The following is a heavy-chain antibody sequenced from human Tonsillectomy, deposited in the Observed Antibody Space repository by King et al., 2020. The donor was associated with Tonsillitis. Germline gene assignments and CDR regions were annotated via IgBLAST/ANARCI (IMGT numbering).Heavy chain of an antibody. D-gene: IGHD4-17*01. Sequence: VQLVESGGGLVQPGGSLRLSCAASGFTFSSYAMSWVRQDPGKGLEWVSAISGSGGSTDYADSVKGRFTISRDNSKNTLYLQMNSLRAEDTAVYYCAKGTTVTTNYYYYMDVWGKGTTVTVSS. CDR1: GFTFSSYA. CDR2: ISGSGGST. J-gene: IGHJ6*03. CDR3: AKGTTVTTNYYYYMDV. V-gene: IGHV3-23*04.